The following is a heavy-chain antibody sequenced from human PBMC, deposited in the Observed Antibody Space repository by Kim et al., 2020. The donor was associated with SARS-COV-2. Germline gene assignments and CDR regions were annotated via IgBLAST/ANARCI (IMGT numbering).Heavy chain of an antibody. CDR3: ARVSGAAPHEYADT. D-gene: IGHD2-8*01. J-gene: IGHJ5*02. Sequence: ADSVQGRFTISRDNSENTVLLQMVRLRAEDTAVYYCARVSGAAPHEYADTWGLGTLVTVSS. V-gene: IGHV3-66*01.